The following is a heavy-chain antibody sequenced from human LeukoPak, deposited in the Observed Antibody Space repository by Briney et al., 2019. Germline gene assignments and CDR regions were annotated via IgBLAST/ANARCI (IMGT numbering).Heavy chain of an antibody. CDR2: SSWNSASV. J-gene: IGHJ4*02. Sequence: GGSLRLSCAASGFTFDDYGMHWVRQAPGKGLEWVSSSSWNSASVGYVDSVKGRFTISRDNAKNSLYLQMNSLRAEDAALYYCAIDYGHSSSWYDYWGQGTLLTVSS. CDR3: AIDYGHSSSWYDY. CDR1: GFTFDDYG. D-gene: IGHD6-13*01. V-gene: IGHV3-9*01.